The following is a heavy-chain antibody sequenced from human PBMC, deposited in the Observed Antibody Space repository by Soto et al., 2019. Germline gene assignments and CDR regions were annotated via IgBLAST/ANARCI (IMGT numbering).Heavy chain of an antibody. CDR3: TRGISTPGVDF. Sequence: GSLRLSCAASGFTFSNYVMNWVLQAPGKGLEWVANINQDGSEKSYVDSVKGRFSISRDNAKNSLYLQMNSLRAEDAAVYYCTRGISTPGVDFWGQGARVTVSS. D-gene: IGHD2-15*01. CDR2: INQDGSEK. V-gene: IGHV3-7*03. J-gene: IGHJ4*02. CDR1: GFTFSNYV.